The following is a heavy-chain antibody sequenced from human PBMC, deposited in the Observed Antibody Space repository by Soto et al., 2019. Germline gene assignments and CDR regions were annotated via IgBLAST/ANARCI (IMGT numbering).Heavy chain of an antibody. V-gene: IGHV1-3*05. CDR1: GYTFTSYA. CDR2: INAGNGNT. CDR3: ARGDWWLFDY. J-gene: IGHJ4*02. D-gene: IGHD2-8*02. Sequence: QVQLVQSGAEEKKPGASVKVSCKASGYTFTSYAIHWVRQAPGQRLEWMGWINAGNGNTKYSQKFQGRITITRDTSASTAYMELSSLKSEDTAVYYCARGDWWLFDYWGQGTLVTVSS.